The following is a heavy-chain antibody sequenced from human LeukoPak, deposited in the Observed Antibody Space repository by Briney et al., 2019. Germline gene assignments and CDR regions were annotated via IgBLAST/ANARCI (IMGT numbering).Heavy chain of an antibody. V-gene: IGHV1-69*04. CDR1: GYTFTTYG. Sequence: GASVKVSCKAFGYTFTTYGISWVRQAPGQGLEWMGRIIPILGIANYAQKFQGRVTITADKSTSTAYMELSSLRSEDTAVYYCARGITMIEDYWGQGTLVTVSS. CDR2: IIPILGIA. J-gene: IGHJ4*02. D-gene: IGHD3-22*01. CDR3: ARGITMIEDY.